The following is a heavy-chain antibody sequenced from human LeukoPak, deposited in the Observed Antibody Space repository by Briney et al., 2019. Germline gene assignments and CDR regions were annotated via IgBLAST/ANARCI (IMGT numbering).Heavy chain of an antibody. V-gene: IGHV3-48*01. Sequence: GGSLRLSCEASEFTFGSYSMNWVRQVPGKGLEWVSYISSSSITIHYADSVKGRFTVSRDNAKSSLYLQMNSLRAEDTAVYYCARSSIAAGGVLDYWGQGTLVTVSS. CDR3: ARSSIAAGGVLDY. CDR2: ISSSSITI. J-gene: IGHJ4*02. CDR1: EFTFGSYS. D-gene: IGHD6-13*01.